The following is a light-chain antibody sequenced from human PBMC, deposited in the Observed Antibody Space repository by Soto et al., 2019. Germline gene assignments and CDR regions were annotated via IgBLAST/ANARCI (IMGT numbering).Light chain of an antibody. CDR1: SSDVGASNY. J-gene: IGLJ2*01. Sequence: QSALTQPPSASGSPGQSVIISCTGTSSDVGASNYVSWYQQHPGKAPKLMIYDVIKRPSGVPDRFSGSKSANTASLTVSGLQTEDEADYYCCSYAGGNTLVFGGGTKVTVL. V-gene: IGLV2-8*01. CDR2: DVI. CDR3: CSYAGGNTLV.